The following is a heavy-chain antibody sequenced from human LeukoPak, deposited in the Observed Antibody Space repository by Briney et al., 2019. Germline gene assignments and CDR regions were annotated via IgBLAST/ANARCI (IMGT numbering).Heavy chain of an antibody. Sequence: PSGTLSLTCTVSGGSISSYYWSWIRQPPGKGLEWIGYIYYSGSTNYNPSLKSRVTISVDTSKNQFSLKLSSVTAADTAVYYCARGRVVIGSDYFDYWGQGTLVTVSS. CDR1: GGSISSYY. CDR3: ARGRVVIGSDYFDY. D-gene: IGHD3-3*01. J-gene: IGHJ4*02. V-gene: IGHV4-59*01. CDR2: IYYSGST.